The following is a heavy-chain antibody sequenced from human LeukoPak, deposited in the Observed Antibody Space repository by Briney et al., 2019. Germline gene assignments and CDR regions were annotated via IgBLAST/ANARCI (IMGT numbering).Heavy chain of an antibody. Sequence: GGSLRLSCAASGFTFSSYGMNWVRQAPGKGLEWVSSISGSSSYIYYADSIKGRFTISRDNAKNSLYLQMNSLRAEDTAVYYCVRGGTDILLEPPAIPFDYWGQGALVTVSS. J-gene: IGHJ4*02. CDR3: VRGGTDILLEPPAIPFDY. CDR1: GFTFSSYG. CDR2: ISGSSSYI. D-gene: IGHD2-8*01. V-gene: IGHV3-21*01.